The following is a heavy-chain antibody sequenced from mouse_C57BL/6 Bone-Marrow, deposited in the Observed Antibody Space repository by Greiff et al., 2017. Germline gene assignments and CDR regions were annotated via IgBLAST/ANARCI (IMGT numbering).Heavy chain of an antibody. CDR3: ARWGIYYGYFYAMDY. V-gene: IGHV1-9*01. Sequence: VKLLESGAELMKPGASVTLSCKATGYTFTGYWLEWVKQRPGHGLEWIGEILPGSGSTNYNEKFKGKATFTADTSSNTAYMQLSSLTTEDSAIYYCARWGIYYGYFYAMDYWGQGTSVTVSS. D-gene: IGHD2-2*01. J-gene: IGHJ4*01. CDR2: ILPGSGST. CDR1: GYTFTGYW.